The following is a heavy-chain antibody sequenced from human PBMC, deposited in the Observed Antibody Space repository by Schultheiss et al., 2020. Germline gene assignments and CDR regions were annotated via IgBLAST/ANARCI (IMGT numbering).Heavy chain of an antibody. CDR1: GFTFSSYS. CDR2: INHSGST. J-gene: IGHJ5*02. CDR3: ARDKLMVYAIQLGNWFDP. Sequence: WGSMRLACAASGFTFSSYSMNWVRQAPGKGLEWIGEINHSGSTNYNPSLKSRVTMSVDTSKNQFSLKLSSVTAADTAVYYCARDKLMVYAIQLGNWFDPWGKGTLVTVSS. V-gene: IGHV4-34*01. D-gene: IGHD2-8*01.